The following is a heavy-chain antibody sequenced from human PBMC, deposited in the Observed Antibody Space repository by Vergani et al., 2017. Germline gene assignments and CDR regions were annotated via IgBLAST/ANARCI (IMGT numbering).Heavy chain of an antibody. J-gene: IGHJ4*02. V-gene: IGHV3-66*01. CDR1: GFTVSSNY. D-gene: IGHD5-18*01. CDR2: IYSGGST. Sequence: EVQLVESGGGLVQPGGSLRLSCAASGFTVSSNYMSWVRQAPGKGLEWVSVIYSGGSTYYADSVKGRFTISRDNAKNSLYLQMNSLRAEDTAVYYCARDRVDTAMDALFGFDYWGQGTLVTVSS. CDR3: ARDRVDTAMDALFGFDY.